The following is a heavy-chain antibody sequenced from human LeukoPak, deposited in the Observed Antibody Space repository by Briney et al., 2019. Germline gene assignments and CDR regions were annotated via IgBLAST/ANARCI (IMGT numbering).Heavy chain of an antibody. Sequence: GGSLRLSCAASGFTFSSYAMNWVRQAPGKGLEWVSIISASGASTYYEDSVKGRFTIPRDNSNNPLYLQLNSLRAEDTAIYYCAKNVAASPFRYFDSWGQGTLVTVSS. CDR2: ISASGAST. CDR3: AKNVAASPFRYFDS. CDR1: GFTFSSYA. V-gene: IGHV3-23*01. J-gene: IGHJ4*02. D-gene: IGHD6-13*01.